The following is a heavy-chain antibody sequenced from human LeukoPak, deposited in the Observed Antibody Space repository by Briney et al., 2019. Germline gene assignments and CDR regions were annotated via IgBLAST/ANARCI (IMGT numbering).Heavy chain of an antibody. J-gene: IGHJ2*01. CDR3: ARGREVRYYDILTGYLAYWYFDL. CDR1: GGSISSYY. Sequence: SETLSLTCTVSGGSISSYYWSWIRQPPGKGLEWIGYIYYSGSTNYNPSLKSRVTISVDTSKNQFSLKLSSVTAADTAVYYCARGREVRYYDILTGYLAYWYFDLWGRGTLVTVSS. V-gene: IGHV4-59*12. D-gene: IGHD3-9*01. CDR2: IYYSGST.